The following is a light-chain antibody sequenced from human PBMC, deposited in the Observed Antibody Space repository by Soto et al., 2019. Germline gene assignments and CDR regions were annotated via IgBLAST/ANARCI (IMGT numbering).Light chain of an antibody. V-gene: IGLV2-14*01. CDR1: SSDVGGYNH. Sequence: QSALTQPASGTGSPGQSITITSTGTSSDVGGYNHVSWYQQHPGKAPKLMIYDVSNRPSGVSNRFSGSKSGNTASLTISGLQAEDEADYYCSSYTSSSTLVFGTGTKVTVL. J-gene: IGLJ1*01. CDR3: SSYTSSSTLV. CDR2: DVS.